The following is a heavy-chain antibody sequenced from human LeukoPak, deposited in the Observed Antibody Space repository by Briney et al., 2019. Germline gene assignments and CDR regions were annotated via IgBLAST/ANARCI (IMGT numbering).Heavy chain of an antibody. D-gene: IGHD4-17*01. Sequence: APVKVSCKASGYTFTSYYMHWVRQAPGQGLEWMGIINPSGGSTSYAQKFQGRVTMTRDTSTSTVYMELSSLRSEDTAVYYCARDLVPHDYGDYFGYWGQGTLVTVFS. CDR3: ARDLVPHDYGDYFGY. CDR2: INPSGGST. J-gene: IGHJ4*02. V-gene: IGHV1-46*01. CDR1: GYTFTSYY.